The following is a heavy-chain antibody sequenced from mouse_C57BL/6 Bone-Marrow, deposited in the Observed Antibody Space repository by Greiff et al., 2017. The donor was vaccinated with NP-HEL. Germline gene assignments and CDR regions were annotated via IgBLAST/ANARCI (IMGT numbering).Heavy chain of an antibody. D-gene: IGHD2-4*01. CDR2: ISDGGSYT. CDR1: GFTFSSYA. CDR3: AREGYDYDGPWFAY. J-gene: IGHJ3*01. V-gene: IGHV5-4*01. Sequence: VQLKESGGGLVKPGGSLKLSCAASGFTFSSYAMSWVRQTPEKRLEWVATISDGGSYTYYPDNVKGRFTISRDNAKNNLYLQMSHLKSEDTAMYYCAREGYDYDGPWFAYWGQGTLVTVSA.